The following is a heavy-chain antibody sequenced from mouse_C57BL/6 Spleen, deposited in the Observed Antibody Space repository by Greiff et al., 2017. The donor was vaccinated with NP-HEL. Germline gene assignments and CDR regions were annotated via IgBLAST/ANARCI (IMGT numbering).Heavy chain of an antibody. CDR3: ARKAYDYDRGYAMDY. CDR1: GFTFSDYG. V-gene: IGHV5-17*01. D-gene: IGHD2-4*01. J-gene: IGHJ4*01. CDR2: ISSGSSTI. Sequence: EVKLVESGGGLVKPGGSLKLSCAASGFTFSDYGMHWVRQAPEKGLEWVAYISSGSSTIYYADTVKGRFTISRDNAENTLFLQMTSLRSEDTAMYYCARKAYDYDRGYAMDYWGQGTSVTVSS.